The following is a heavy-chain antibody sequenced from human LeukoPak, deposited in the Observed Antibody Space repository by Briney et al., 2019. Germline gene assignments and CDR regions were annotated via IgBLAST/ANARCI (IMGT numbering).Heavy chain of an antibody. V-gene: IGHV1-69*05. CDR3: ARDLNHYDTSGYLLL. CDR1: GGTFSNYA. Sequence: SVKVSCKASGGTFSNYAINWVRQAPGQGLEWMGRIIPIFGTANYAQKFQGRVTITTDESTSTAYMELSSLIYEDTAMYYCARDLNHYDTSGYLLLWGQGTLVTVSS. CDR2: IIPIFGTA. J-gene: IGHJ4*02. D-gene: IGHD3-22*01.